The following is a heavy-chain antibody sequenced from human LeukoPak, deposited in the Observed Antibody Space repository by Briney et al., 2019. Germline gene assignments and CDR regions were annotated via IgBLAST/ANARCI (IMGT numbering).Heavy chain of an antibody. CDR3: RIAARPGGYFDY. V-gene: IGHV1-69*05. CDR1: GGTFSSYA. D-gene: IGHD3-10*01. Sequence: SVKVSCKASGGTFSSYAISWVRQAPGQGLEWMGGIIPIFGTANYAQKFQGRVTITTDESTSTAYMELRSLRSEDTAVYYCRIAARPGGYFDYWGQGTLVTVSS. CDR2: IIPIFGTA. J-gene: IGHJ4*02.